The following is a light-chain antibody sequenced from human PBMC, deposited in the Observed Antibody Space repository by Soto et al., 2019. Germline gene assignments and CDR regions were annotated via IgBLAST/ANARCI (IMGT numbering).Light chain of an antibody. Sequence: EILLTQSPATLSLSPLERATLSCMSSQTVRNNYLAWYQQKPGQAPRLLIYGASSRATGIPDRFSGGGSGTDFTLTISRLEPEDFAVYYCQHYGSSPPITFGQGTRL. V-gene: IGKV3-20*01. CDR3: QHYGSSPPIT. J-gene: IGKJ5*01. CDR1: QTVRNNY. CDR2: GAS.